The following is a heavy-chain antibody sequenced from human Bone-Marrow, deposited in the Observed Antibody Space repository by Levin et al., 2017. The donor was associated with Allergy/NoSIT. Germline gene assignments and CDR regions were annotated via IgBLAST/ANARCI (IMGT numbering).Heavy chain of an antibody. CDR3: ASTSYWLAFDY. CDR2: VYNSGNT. D-gene: IGHD6-19*01. Sequence: SETLSLTCTVSGGSISTYYWSWIRQPPGKGLEWIGGVYNSGNTNYNPSPQSRVTISADTSTNKSSLKRSSVTAADTALYYCASTSYWLAFDYWGQGSLVTVSS. J-gene: IGHJ4*01. CDR1: GGSISTYY. V-gene: IGHV4-4*08.